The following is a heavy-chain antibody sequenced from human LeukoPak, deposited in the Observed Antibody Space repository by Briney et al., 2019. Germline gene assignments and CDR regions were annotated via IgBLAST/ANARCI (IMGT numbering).Heavy chain of an antibody. J-gene: IGHJ4*02. CDR1: GFTFSNYA. D-gene: IGHD5-18*01. CDR2: ISGSGGST. Sequence: GGSLRLSCAASGFTFSNYAMNWVRQAPGKGLEWVSTISGSGGSTYYADSVKGRFTISRDNSKNTLYLQMNSLRAEDTAVYYCARDRGGIQLWRRGYFDYWGQGTLVTVSS. V-gene: IGHV3-23*01. CDR3: ARDRGGIQLWRRGYFDY.